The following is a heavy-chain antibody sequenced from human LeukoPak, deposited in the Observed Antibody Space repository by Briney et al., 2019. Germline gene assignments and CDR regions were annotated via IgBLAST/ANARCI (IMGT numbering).Heavy chain of an antibody. J-gene: IGHJ4*02. D-gene: IGHD2-21*02. V-gene: IGHV3-7*01. CDR3: AREWAYCGGDCYSNAGY. CDR1: GFTFSSYW. CDR2: IKQDGSEK. Sequence: GSLRLSCAASGFTFSSYWMSWVRQAPGKGLEWVANIKQDGSEKYYVDSVKGRFTISRDNAKNSLYLQMNSLRAEDTAVYYCAREWAYCGGDCYSNAGYWGQGTLVTVSS.